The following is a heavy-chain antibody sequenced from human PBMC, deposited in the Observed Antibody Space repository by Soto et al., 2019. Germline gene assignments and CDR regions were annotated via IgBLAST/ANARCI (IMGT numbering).Heavy chain of an antibody. CDR1: GGSISSGGYY. V-gene: IGHV4-31*03. CDR2: IYYSGST. CDR3: AREGGIVVVVAATLDAFDI. D-gene: IGHD2-15*01. J-gene: IGHJ3*02. Sequence: SETLSLTCTVSGGSISSGGYYWSWIRQHPGKGLEWIGYIYYSGSTYYNPSLKSRVTISVDTSKNQFSLKLSSVTAADTAVYYCAREGGIVVVVAATLDAFDIWGQGTMVTVSS.